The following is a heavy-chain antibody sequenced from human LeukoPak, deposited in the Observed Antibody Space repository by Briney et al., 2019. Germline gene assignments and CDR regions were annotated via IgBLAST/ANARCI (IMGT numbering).Heavy chain of an antibody. CDR3: AGSVEMATSYYYYYMDV. CDR1: GFTFSRYW. D-gene: IGHD5-24*01. Sequence: PGGSLRLSCAASGFTFSRYWMSWVRQAPGKGLEWVSSISSSSSYIYYADSVKGRFTISRDNAKNSLYLQMNSLRAEDAAVYYCAGSVEMATSYYYYYMDVWGKGTTVTVSS. V-gene: IGHV3-21*01. J-gene: IGHJ6*03. CDR2: ISSSSSYI.